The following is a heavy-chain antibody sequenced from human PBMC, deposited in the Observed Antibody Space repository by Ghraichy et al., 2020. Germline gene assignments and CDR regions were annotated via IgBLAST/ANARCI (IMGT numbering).Heavy chain of an antibody. D-gene: IGHD4-17*01. CDR1: GFTFSTYH. Sequence: GGSLRLSCAASGFTFSTYHMNWVRQAPGKGLEWVSAISGSGGSTYYADSVKGRFTISRDNSKNTLYLQMNSLRAEDTAVYYCAKDLSDYDDAFDIWGQGTMVTVSS. CDR2: ISGSGGST. CDR3: AKDLSDYDDAFDI. J-gene: IGHJ3*02. V-gene: IGHV3-23*01.